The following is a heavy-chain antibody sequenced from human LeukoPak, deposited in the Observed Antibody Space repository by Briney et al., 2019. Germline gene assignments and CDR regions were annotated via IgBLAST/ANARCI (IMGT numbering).Heavy chain of an antibody. D-gene: IGHD2-15*01. CDR3: ARATTYGSEYYYYMDV. J-gene: IGHJ6*03. CDR2: VCTSGST. V-gene: IGHV4-61*02. Sequence: SSETLSLTCTVSGGSISSGSYYWSWIRQPAGKGLEWIGRVCTSGSTNYNPSLKSRVTISVDTSKNQFSLKLSSVTAADTAVYYCARATTYGSEYYYYMDVWGKGTTVTISS. CDR1: GGSISSGSYY.